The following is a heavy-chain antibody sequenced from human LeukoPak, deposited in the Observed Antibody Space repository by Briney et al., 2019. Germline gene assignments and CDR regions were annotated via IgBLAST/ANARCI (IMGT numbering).Heavy chain of an antibody. Sequence: GGSLRLSCAASGFTFSSYAMHWVRQAPGKGLEWVAVISYDGSNKYYADSVKGRFTISRDNSKNTLYLQMNSLRAEDTAVYYCAKTSILTGSPFDYWGQGTLVTVSS. CDR1: GFTFSSYA. V-gene: IGHV3-30-3*02. CDR3: AKTSILTGSPFDY. CDR2: ISYDGSNK. J-gene: IGHJ4*02. D-gene: IGHD3-9*01.